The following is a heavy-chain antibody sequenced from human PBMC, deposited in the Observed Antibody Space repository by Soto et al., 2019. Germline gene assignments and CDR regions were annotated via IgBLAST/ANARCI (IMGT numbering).Heavy chain of an antibody. CDR2: IWYDGSNK. Sequence: PGGSLRLSCAASGFTFSSYGMHWARQAPGKGLEWVAVIWYDGSNKYYADPVKGRFTISRDNSKNTLYLQMNSLRAEDTAVYYCARDAGARSAARPSYYYGMDVWGQGTTVTVSS. CDR1: GFTFSSYG. V-gene: IGHV3-33*01. J-gene: IGHJ6*02. CDR3: ARDAGARSAARPSYYYGMDV. D-gene: IGHD6-6*01.